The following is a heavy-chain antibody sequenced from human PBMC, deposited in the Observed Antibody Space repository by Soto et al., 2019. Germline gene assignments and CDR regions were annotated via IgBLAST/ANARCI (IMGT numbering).Heavy chain of an antibody. V-gene: IGHV3-21*01. J-gene: IGHJ4*02. CDR2: ISSSSSYI. CDR1: GFTFSSYS. CDR3: ARDYYDSSGYYYDVRYYFDY. Sequence: GGSLRLSCAASGFTFSSYSMNWVRQAPGKGLEWVSSISSSSSYIYYADSVKGRFTISRDNAKNSLYLQMNSLRAEDTAVYYCARDYYDSSGYYYDVRYYFDYWGQGTLVTVSS. D-gene: IGHD3-22*01.